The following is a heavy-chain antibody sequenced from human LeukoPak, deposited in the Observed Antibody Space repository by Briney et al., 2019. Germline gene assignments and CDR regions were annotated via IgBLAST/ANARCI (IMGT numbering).Heavy chain of an antibody. D-gene: IGHD3-22*01. CDR3: AKYDSSGYYRAPFDY. CDR2: ISESGGGT. J-gene: IGHJ4*02. CDR1: GFTFSSYA. Sequence: GGSLRLSCAASGFTFSSYAMSWVRQAPGKGLEWVSGISESGGGTYYGDSVRGRFTISRDNSKNALYLQMNSLRAEDTAVYYCAKYDSSGYYRAPFDYWGQGTLVTVSS. V-gene: IGHV3-23*01.